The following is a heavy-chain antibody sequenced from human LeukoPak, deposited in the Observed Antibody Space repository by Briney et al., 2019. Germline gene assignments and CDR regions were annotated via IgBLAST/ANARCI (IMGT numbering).Heavy chain of an antibody. CDR3: ARGSGYSSSWPHFDY. D-gene: IGHD6-13*01. V-gene: IGHV4-4*07. J-gene: IGHJ4*02. CDR2: IYTSGST. CDR1: GGSISSYY. Sequence: SETLSLTCTVSGGSISSYYWSWIRQPAGKGLEWIGRIYTSGSTNYNPSLKSRVTMSVDTSKNQLSLKLSSVTAADTAVYYCARGSGYSSSWPHFDYWGQGTLVTVSS.